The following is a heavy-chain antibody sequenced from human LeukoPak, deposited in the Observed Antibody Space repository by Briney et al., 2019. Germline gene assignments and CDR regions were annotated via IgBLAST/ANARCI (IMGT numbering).Heavy chain of an antibody. V-gene: IGHV1-69*04. J-gene: IGHJ4*02. D-gene: IGHD3-22*01. Sequence: SVKVSCKASGGTFSSYAISWVRQAPGQGLEWMGRIIPILGIANYAQKFQGRVTITADKSTSTAYMELSSLRSEDTAVYYCARGQGPYYDSSGYAYWGQGTLVTVSS. CDR2: IIPILGIA. CDR1: GGTFSSYA. CDR3: ARGQGPYYDSSGYAY.